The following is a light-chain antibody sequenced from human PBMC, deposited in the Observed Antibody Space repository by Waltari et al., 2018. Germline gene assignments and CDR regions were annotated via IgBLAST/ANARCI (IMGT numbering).Light chain of an antibody. J-gene: IGKJ4*01. CDR3: QQRVYWPLT. Sequence: ELVLTQSPATLSLSPGERATLSCRASQSVRNYLAWFQQKAGQAPRPLIYAASNRATGIPARFSGSGSGTDFTLTISSLEPEDFAVYYCQQRVYWPLTFGGGTKVEIK. CDR2: AAS. V-gene: IGKV3-11*01. CDR1: QSVRNY.